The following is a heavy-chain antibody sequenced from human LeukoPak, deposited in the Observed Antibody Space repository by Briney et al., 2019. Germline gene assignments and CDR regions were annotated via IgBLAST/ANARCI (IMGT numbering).Heavy chain of an antibody. D-gene: IGHD1-20*01. Sequence: SETLSLTCTVSGGSISSSSYYWGWIRQPPGKGLEWIGSIYYRGSTYYNPSLKSRVTISVDTSKNQFSLKLSSVTAADTAVYYCARHRYNWNGYYYYGMDVWGQGTTVTVSS. V-gene: IGHV4-39*01. CDR2: IYYRGST. J-gene: IGHJ6*02. CDR3: ARHRYNWNGYYYYGMDV. CDR1: GGSISSSSYY.